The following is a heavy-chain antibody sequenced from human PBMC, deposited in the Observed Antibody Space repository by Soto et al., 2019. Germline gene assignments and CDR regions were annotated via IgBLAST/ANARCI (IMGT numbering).Heavy chain of an antibody. J-gene: IGHJ4*02. CDR1: GYSFTNYW. Sequence: PGESLKISCKGSGYSFTNYWISWVREKPGEGLDWMGRIDTTDSYTNYSQSFQGHVTNSADKSVSTDYLQWSSVKASDTVMYYCATARTIFIAQIEYRGQGVLVTVSS. D-gene: IGHD3-9*01. CDR2: IDTTDSYT. CDR3: ATARTIFIAQIEY. V-gene: IGHV5-10-1*01.